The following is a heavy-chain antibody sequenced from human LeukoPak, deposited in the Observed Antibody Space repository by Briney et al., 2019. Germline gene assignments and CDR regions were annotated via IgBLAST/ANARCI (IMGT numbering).Heavy chain of an antibody. CDR3: ARDGITMVRGYDIPNWFDP. CDR2: IYTSGST. CDR1: GGSISSYY. Sequence: SETLYLTCTVSGGSISSYYWSWIRQPAGKGLEWIGRIYTSGSTNYNPSLKSRVTMSVDTSKNQFSLKLSSVTAADTAVYYCARDGITMVRGYDIPNWFDPWGQGTLATVSS. D-gene: IGHD3-10*01. J-gene: IGHJ5*02. V-gene: IGHV4-4*07.